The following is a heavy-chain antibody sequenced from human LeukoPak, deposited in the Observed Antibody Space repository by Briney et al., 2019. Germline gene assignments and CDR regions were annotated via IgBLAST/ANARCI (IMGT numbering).Heavy chain of an antibody. CDR2: ISNDGSSK. D-gene: IGHD6-19*01. V-gene: IGHV3-30*04. CDR3: AREIAVADTDWYFDL. J-gene: IGHJ2*01. CDR1: GFTFSSYA. Sequence: QPGGSLRLSGAASGFTFSSYAIHWVRQAPGKGLEWVAVISNDGSSKSYADSVKGRFTISRDNSKNTLYLQMNSLRAEDTAVYYCAREIAVADTDWYFDLWGRGTLVTVSS.